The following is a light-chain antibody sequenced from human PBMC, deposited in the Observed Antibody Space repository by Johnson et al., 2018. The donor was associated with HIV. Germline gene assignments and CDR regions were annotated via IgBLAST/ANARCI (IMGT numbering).Light chain of an antibody. V-gene: IGLV1-51*01. Sequence: QPVLTQPPSVSAAPGQKVTISCSGSNSNIGNNYVSWYQQVPGTAPKLLIYDNNKRPSGIPDRFSGSKSGTSATLGITGLQTGDEADYYCGTWDSSLSAEVFGTGTKVTVL. CDR2: DNN. J-gene: IGLJ1*01. CDR1: NSNIGNNY. CDR3: GTWDSSLSAEV.